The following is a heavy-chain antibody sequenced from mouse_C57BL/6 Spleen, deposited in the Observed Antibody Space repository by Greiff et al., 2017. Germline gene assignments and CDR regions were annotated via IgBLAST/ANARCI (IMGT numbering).Heavy chain of an antibody. V-gene: IGHV5-4*01. CDR1: GFTFSSYA. D-gene: IGHD2-4*01. Sequence: EVQGVESGGGLVKPGGSLKLSCAASGFTFSSYAMSWVRQTPEKRLEWVATISDGGSYTYYPDNVKGRFTISRDNAKNNLYLQMSHLKSEDTAMYYCAREGDYERLFDYWGQGTTLTVSS. CDR2: ISDGGSYT. J-gene: IGHJ2*01. CDR3: AREGDYERLFDY.